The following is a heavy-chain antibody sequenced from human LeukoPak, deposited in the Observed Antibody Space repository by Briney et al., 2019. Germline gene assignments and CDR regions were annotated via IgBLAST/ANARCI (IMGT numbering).Heavy chain of an antibody. CDR2: INPNSGGT. CDR1: GYTFTGYY. D-gene: IGHD2-21*02. V-gene: IGHV1-2*02. Sequence: ASVKVSCKASGYTFTGYYMHWVRQAPGQGLEWMGWINPNSGGTNYAQKFQGRVTMTRDTSISTAYMELSRLRSDDTAVYYCARDLIVVVTAMFAIHPPGSPGYWGQGTLVTVSS. J-gene: IGHJ4*02. CDR3: ARDLIVVVTAMFAIHPPGSPGY.